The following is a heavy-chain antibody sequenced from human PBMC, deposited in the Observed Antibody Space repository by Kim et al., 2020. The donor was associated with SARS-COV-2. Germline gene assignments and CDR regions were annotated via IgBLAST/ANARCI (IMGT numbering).Heavy chain of an antibody. V-gene: IGHV4-59*08. D-gene: IGHD4-17*01. CDR3: ARHRSGTVTMGD. Sequence: NYTPSLKSRVAISVDTSKNQFSLKLSSVTAADTAGYYCARHRSGTVTMGDWGQGTLVTVSS. J-gene: IGHJ4*02.